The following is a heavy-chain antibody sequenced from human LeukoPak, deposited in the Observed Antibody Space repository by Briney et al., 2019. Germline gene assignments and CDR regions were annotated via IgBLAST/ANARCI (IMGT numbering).Heavy chain of an antibody. V-gene: IGHV3-7*01. J-gene: IGHJ4*02. Sequence: PGGSLGLSWAASGLTLSYYWMSWVRQAPGKGLEWVANINQDGSEKYYVDSVKGRFTISRDNAKNSLYLQMNSLRAEDAAVYYCATYYYDNTGLIWGQGTLVTVSS. CDR1: GLTLSYYW. D-gene: IGHD3-22*01. CDR2: INQDGSEK. CDR3: ATYYYDNTGLI.